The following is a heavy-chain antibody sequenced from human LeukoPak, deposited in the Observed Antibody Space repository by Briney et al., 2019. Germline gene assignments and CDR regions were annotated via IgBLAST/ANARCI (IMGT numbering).Heavy chain of an antibody. CDR3: ARVGSGYYFDY. D-gene: IGHD3-3*01. CDR2: IYYSGST. Sequence: SETLSLTCTVSGGSISSYYWSWTRQPPGKGLEWIGYIYYSGSTNYNPSLKSRVTISVDTSKNQFSLKLSSVTAADTAVYYCARVGSGYYFDYWGQGTLVTVSS. J-gene: IGHJ4*02. V-gene: IGHV4-59*01. CDR1: GGSISSYY.